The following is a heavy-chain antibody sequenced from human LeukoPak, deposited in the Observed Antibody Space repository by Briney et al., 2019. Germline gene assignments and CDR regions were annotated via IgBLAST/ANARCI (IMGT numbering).Heavy chain of an antibody. D-gene: IGHD1-14*01. CDR2: VYHSGST. CDR3: ARVTGTFNFDY. CDR1: GDSISDKYW. V-gene: IGHV4-4*02. J-gene: IGHJ4*02. Sequence: SETLSLTCAASGDSISDKYWWRWVRQFPDKGLEWIGEVYHSGSTNYNPSLKSRVTISVDKSKNQFSLKLSSVTAADTAVYYCARVTGTFNFDYWGQGTLVTVSS.